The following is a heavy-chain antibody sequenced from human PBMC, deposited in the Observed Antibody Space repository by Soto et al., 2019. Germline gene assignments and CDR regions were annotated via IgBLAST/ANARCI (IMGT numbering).Heavy chain of an antibody. CDR2: ISAYNGNT. CDR1: GYTFTSYG. J-gene: IGHJ5*02. Sequence: ASVKVSCKASGYTFTSYGISWVRQAPGQGLEWMGWISAYNGNTNYAQKLQGRVTMTTDTSTRPAYMELRSLSSDATAVYYCASEIEVSYDFWSGYYEYNWFDPWGQGTLVTVSS. D-gene: IGHD3-3*01. V-gene: IGHV1-18*01. CDR3: ASEIEVSYDFWSGYYEYNWFDP.